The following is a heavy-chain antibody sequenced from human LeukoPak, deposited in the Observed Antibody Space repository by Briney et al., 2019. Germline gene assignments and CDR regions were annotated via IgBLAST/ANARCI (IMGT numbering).Heavy chain of an antibody. Sequence: ASVKVSCKASGYTFTNHPMHWVRLAPGQRLEWMGWINTANGNTKYSQKFQDRLTITRDTSASTGYMELSSLISEDTAIYYCARDSAFADYWGQGTLVTVSS. J-gene: IGHJ4*02. CDR1: GYTFTNHP. CDR3: ARDSAFADY. D-gene: IGHD3-3*02. V-gene: IGHV1-3*04. CDR2: INTANGNT.